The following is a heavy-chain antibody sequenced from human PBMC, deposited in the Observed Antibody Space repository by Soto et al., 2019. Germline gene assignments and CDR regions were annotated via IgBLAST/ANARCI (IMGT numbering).Heavy chain of an antibody. V-gene: IGHV5-51*01. CDR3: ARRPLSGCMDYGMDV. D-gene: IGHD5-12*01. Sequence: EVQLVQSGAEVKKPGESLKISCKGSGYSFTSYCIGWVRQMPGKVLAWMGIIYPGDSDTRYSPSFQGQVTISADKSISTAYLQWSSLTAADTAMYYCARRPLSGCMDYGMDVWGQGTTVTVSS. CDR2: IYPGDSDT. CDR1: GYSFTSYC. J-gene: IGHJ6*02.